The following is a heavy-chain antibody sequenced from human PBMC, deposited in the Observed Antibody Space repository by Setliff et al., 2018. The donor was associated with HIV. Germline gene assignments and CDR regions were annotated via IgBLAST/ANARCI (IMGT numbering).Heavy chain of an antibody. Sequence: PSETLSLTCAVYVGPFSNYYWSWIRQSPGEGLEWIGEINHGGSTNYNPSLKSRVSISVDTSKNHLALKVYSVTAADTAVYFCARGRSGFNWFDTWGQGTLVTVSS. J-gene: IGHJ5*02. CDR1: VGPFSNYY. D-gene: IGHD3-22*01. V-gene: IGHV4-34*01. CDR2: INHGGST. CDR3: ARGRSGFNWFDT.